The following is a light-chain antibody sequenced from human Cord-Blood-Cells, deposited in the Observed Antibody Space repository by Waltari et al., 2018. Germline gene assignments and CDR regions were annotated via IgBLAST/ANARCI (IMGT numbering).Light chain of an antibody. CDR2: EGS. CDR3: CSYAGSSTHVV. V-gene: IGLV2-23*01. J-gene: IGLJ2*01. Sequence: QSALTQPASVSGSPGQSITISCTGTSSDVGSYNLVSWYQQHPGKAPQLMIYEGSKRPSGVSNRFSGYKSGNTASLTISGLQAEDEADYYCCSYAGSSTHVVFGGGTKLTVL. CDR1: SSDVGSYNL.